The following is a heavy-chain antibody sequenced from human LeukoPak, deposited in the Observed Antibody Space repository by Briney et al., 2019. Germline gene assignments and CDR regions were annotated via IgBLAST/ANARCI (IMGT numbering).Heavy chain of an antibody. Sequence: PGGSLRLSCAASGFTFSSYWMSWVRQAPGKGLEWVANIKQDGSEKYYVDSVKGRFTISRDNARNSLYLQMNSLRAEDTAVYYCARVKDPGGYYYYYYMDVWGKGTTVTVSS. CDR1: GFTFSSYW. CDR3: ARVKDPGGYYYYYYMDV. V-gene: IGHV3-7*01. J-gene: IGHJ6*03. D-gene: IGHD3-16*01. CDR2: IKQDGSEK.